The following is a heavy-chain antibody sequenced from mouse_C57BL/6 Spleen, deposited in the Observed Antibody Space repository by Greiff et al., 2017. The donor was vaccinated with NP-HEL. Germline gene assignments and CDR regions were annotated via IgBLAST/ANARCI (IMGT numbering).Heavy chain of an antibody. CDR3: ASQDPYYYGSSFDV. J-gene: IGHJ1*03. V-gene: IGHV1-54*01. CDR1: GYAFTNYL. D-gene: IGHD1-1*01. CDR2: INPGSGGT. Sequence: VQLQQSGAELVRPGTSVKVSCKASGYAFTNYLIEWVKQRPGQGLEWIGVINPGSGGTNYNEKFKGKATLTADKSSSTAYMQLSSLTSEDSAVYFCASQDPYYYGSSFDVWGTGTTVTVSS.